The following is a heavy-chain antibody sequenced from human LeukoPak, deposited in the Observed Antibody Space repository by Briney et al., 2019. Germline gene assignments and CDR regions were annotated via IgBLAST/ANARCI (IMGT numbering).Heavy chain of an antibody. CDR3: ARTRYYYNSRSYGAPYYFDY. CDR1: GGSISGYY. D-gene: IGHD3-10*01. V-gene: IGHV4-59*08. J-gene: IGHJ4*02. CDR2: IYYSGNT. Sequence: PSETLSLTCTVSGGSISGYYWSWIRQPPGKGLEWIGYIYYSGNTNYNPSLKSRATISVDTSKNQFSLKLSSVTAADTAVYYCARTRYYYNSRSYGAPYYFDYWGQGTLVTVSS.